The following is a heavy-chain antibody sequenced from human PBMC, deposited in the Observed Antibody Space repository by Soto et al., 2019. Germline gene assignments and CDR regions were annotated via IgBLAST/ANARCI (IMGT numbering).Heavy chain of an antibody. J-gene: IGHJ4*02. D-gene: IGHD1-26*01. V-gene: IGHV3-30-3*01. CDR2: ISYDGSNK. Sequence: QVQLVESGGGVVQPGRSLRLSCAASGFTFSSYAMHWVRQAPGKGLEWVAVISYDGSNKYYADSVKGRFTISRDNSKNTLYLQMNSLRAEDTAVYYCARGGRWLQPTLDYWGQGTLVTVSS. CDR3: ARGGRWLQPTLDY. CDR1: GFTFSSYA.